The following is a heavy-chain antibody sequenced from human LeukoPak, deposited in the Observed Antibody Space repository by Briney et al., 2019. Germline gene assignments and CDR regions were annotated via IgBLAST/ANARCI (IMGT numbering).Heavy chain of an antibody. CDR1: GFTVSSNY. Sequence: GGSLRLSCAASGFTVSSNYMSWVRQAPGKGLEWVSVIYSGGSTYYADSVKDRFTISRDNSKNTLYLQMNSLRAEDTAVYYCAKDHFSAKSAYYFDYWGQGTLVTVSS. J-gene: IGHJ4*02. CDR2: IYSGGST. D-gene: IGHD3-3*02. CDR3: AKDHFSAKSAYYFDY. V-gene: IGHV3-66*01.